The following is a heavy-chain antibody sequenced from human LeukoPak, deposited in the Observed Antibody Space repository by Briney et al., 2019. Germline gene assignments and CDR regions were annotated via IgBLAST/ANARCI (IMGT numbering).Heavy chain of an antibody. D-gene: IGHD4-17*01. J-gene: IGHJ6*02. V-gene: IGHV1-69*04. CDR2: IIPILGIA. CDR1: GGTFSSYA. Sequence: SVKVSCKTSGGTFSSYAISWVRQAPGQGLEWMGRIIPILGIANYAQKFQGRVTITADKSTSTAYMELSSLRSEDTAVYYCARADNYGDYPGTNGYYYYGMDVWGQGTTVTVSS. CDR3: ARADNYGDYPGTNGYYYYGMDV.